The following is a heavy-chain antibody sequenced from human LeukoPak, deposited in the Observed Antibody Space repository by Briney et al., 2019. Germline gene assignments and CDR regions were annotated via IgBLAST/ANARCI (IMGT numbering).Heavy chain of an antibody. CDR3: ARVSAYYDFWSGYYPNWFDP. J-gene: IGHJ5*02. V-gene: IGHV1-8*01. CDR2: MNPNSGNT. CDR1: GYTFTSYD. D-gene: IGHD3-3*01. Sequence: ASVKVSCKASGYTFTSYDINWVRQATGQGLEWMGWMNPNSGNTGYAQKFQGGVTMTRNTSISTAYMELSSLRSEDTAVYYCARVSAYYDFWSGYYPNWFDPWGQGTLVTVSS.